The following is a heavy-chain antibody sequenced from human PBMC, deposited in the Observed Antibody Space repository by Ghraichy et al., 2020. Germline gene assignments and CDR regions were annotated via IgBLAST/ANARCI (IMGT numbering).Heavy chain of an antibody. Sequence: SGPTLVKPTQTLTLTCTLSGLSVNTGKLCVSWIRQPPGKALEWLARIDGDGDKYYSSSLKTRLTISKDTSKNQVVLVMTTMNPVDTATYYCARTRPYSGIYFYYYYMDVWGKGTTVTVSS. V-gene: IGHV2-70*11. D-gene: IGHD1-26*01. CDR1: GLSVNTGKLC. CDR2: IDGDGDK. J-gene: IGHJ6*03. CDR3: ARTRPYSGIYFYYYYMDV.